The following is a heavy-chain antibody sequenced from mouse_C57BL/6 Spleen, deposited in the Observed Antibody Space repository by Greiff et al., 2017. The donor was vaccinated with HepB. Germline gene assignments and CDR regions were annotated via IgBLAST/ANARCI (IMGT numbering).Heavy chain of an antibody. Sequence: QVQLQQSGAELVRPGTSVKVSCKASGYAFTNYLIEWVKQRPGQGLEWIGVINPGSGGTNYNEKFKGKATLTADKSSSTAYMQLSSLTSEDSAVYFCARGGYSAWFAYWGQGTLVTVSA. D-gene: IGHD2-3*01. J-gene: IGHJ3*01. CDR2: INPGSGGT. CDR1: GYAFTNYL. CDR3: ARGGYSAWFAY. V-gene: IGHV1-54*01.